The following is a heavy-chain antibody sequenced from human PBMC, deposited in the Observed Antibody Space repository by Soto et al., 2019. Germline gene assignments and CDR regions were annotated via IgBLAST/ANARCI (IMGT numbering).Heavy chain of an antibody. J-gene: IGHJ6*03. V-gene: IGHV3-7*01. Sequence: GGSLRLSCAASGFTFSSYWMSWVRQAPGKGLEWVANIKQDGSEKYYVDSVKGRFTISRDNAKNSLYLQMNSLRAEDTAVYYCASLVHPSYYYYYMDVWGKGTTVTVSS. D-gene: IGHD2-8*01. CDR1: GFTFSSYW. CDR3: ASLVHPSYYYYYMDV. CDR2: IKQDGSEK.